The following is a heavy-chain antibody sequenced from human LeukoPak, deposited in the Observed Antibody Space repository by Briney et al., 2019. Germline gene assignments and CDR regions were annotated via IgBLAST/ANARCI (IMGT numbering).Heavy chain of an antibody. D-gene: IGHD3-3*01. CDR3: ARDSFGVASYYYYYMDV. CDR2: IYHSGST. J-gene: IGHJ6*03. CDR1: GGSISSGGYY. V-gene: IGHV4-30-2*01. Sequence: SQTLSLTCTVSGGSISSGGYYWSWIRQPPGKGLEWIGYIYHSGSTYYNPSLKSRVTISVDRSKNQFSLKLSSVTAADTAVYYCARDSFGVASYYYYYMDVWGKGTTVTVSS.